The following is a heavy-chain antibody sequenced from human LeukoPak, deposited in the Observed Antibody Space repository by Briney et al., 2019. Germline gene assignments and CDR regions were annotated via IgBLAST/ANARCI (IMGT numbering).Heavy chain of an antibody. Sequence: GGSLRLSCTASGFMFSAHALTWVRQAPGKGLEYLSGISGSGGVTYYAGSVKGRFTISRDNSRNTLYLQMNSLRPEDTAVYYCAKESGDYWGQGTLVTVSS. CDR3: AKESGDY. CDR2: ISGSGGVT. CDR1: GFMFSAHA. D-gene: IGHD3-10*01. V-gene: IGHV3-23*01. J-gene: IGHJ4*02.